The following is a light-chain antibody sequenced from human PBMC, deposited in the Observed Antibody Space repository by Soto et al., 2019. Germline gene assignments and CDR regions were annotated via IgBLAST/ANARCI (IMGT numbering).Light chain of an antibody. J-gene: IGKJ1*01. CDR3: QQYNNWPPDRT. V-gene: IGKV3-15*01. Sequence: EIVMTQSPATLSVSRGERATLSCRASQSVGSNLAWYQQKPGQAPRLLIYGASTRATGIPARFSGSGSGTEFTLTISSLQSEDFEIYFCQQYNNWPPDRTFGQGTKVEIK. CDR2: GAS. CDR1: QSVGSN.